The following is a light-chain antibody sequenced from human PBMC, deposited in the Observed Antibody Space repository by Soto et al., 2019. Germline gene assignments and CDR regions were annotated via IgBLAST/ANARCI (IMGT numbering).Light chain of an antibody. V-gene: IGKV3D-20*01. J-gene: IGKJ4*01. CDR2: DAS. CDR3: QPYGSSPS. CDR1: QSVSTNY. Sequence: EMSLPQSPATLSLSPGERTTLSWGASQSVSTNYLAWYQQKPGLAPRLLNYDASSRATGISDRFSGSVSGTDFTLSISRLEPQDFAVYYCQPYGSSPSFGGGTKG.